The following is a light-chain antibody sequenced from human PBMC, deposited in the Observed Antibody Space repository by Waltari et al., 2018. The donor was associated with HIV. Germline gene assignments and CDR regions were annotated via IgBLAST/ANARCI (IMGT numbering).Light chain of an antibody. J-gene: IGLJ3*02. Sequence: QSALTQTPSASGTPGQRVTMSCSGSTSNIGSNYVYWYQQIPGTAPKLLISRNNHGHEGVPDRFSGYKSCTSAALAIRGLRSEDEADYYCAAWDASLSRWVFGGGTKLTVL. CDR3: AAWDASLSRWV. V-gene: IGLV1-47*01. CDR2: RNN. CDR1: TSNIGSNY.